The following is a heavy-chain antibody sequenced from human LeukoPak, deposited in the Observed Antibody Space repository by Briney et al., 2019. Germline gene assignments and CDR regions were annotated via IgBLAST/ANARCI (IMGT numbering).Heavy chain of an antibody. CDR1: GFTFSSYS. Sequence: GGSLRLSCAASGFTFSSYSMNWVRQAPGKGLEWVSSISSSSSYIYYADSVKGRFTISRDNARNSLFLQMNSLRVEDTAVYYCASQSYARFDPWGQGTLVTVSS. CDR2: ISSSSSYI. J-gene: IGHJ5*02. D-gene: IGHD3-16*01. CDR3: ASQSYARFDP. V-gene: IGHV3-21*01.